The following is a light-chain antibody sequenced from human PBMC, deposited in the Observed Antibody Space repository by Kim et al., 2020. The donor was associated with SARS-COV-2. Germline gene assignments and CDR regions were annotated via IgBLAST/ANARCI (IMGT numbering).Light chain of an antibody. J-gene: IGLJ3*02. CDR3: QVWDNNTWV. V-gene: IGLV3-9*01. CDR1: NIGSKH. CDR2: RDS. Sequence: SYELTQPLSVSVALGQTASITCGGDNIGSKHVHWYQQKAGQAPVLVIYRDSSRPAEIPERFSGSNSGNTATLTVSRAQAGDEADHYCQVWDNNTWVFGAGTKLTFL.